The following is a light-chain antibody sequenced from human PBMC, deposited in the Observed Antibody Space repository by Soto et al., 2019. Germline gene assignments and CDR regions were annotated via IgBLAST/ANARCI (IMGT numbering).Light chain of an antibody. J-gene: IGKJ1*01. Sequence: DIQMTQSPSTLSASVGDRVTITCRASQSISSWLAWYQQXPGKAPKLLIYDASSLESGVPSRIGGSRSRTEFTLTISSLQPDDIATYYCQQYDTYWTFGQGTKVDIK. V-gene: IGKV1-5*01. CDR3: QQYDTYWT. CDR2: DAS. CDR1: QSISSW.